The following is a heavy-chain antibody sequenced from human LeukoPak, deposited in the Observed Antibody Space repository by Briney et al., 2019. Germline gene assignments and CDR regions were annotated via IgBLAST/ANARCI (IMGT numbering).Heavy chain of an antibody. D-gene: IGHD6-19*01. CDR1: GFTVSSNY. Sequence: GGSLRLSCAASGFTVSSNYMSWVRQAPGKGPEWVSTIRATFITTFYAASVKGRFTISRDNSKNTLYLQMNSLRAEDTAVYYCARGGIIGHKQWLVTILAFDIWGQGTMVTVSS. J-gene: IGHJ3*02. CDR2: IRATFITT. CDR3: ARGGIIGHKQWLVTILAFDI. V-gene: IGHV3-66*03.